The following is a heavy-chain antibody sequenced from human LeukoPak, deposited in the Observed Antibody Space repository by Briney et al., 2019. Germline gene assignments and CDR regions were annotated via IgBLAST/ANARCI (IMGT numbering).Heavy chain of an antibody. CDR3: ARGAHYYDSSGYLMPLNY. CDR2: IYYSGST. J-gene: IGHJ4*02. V-gene: IGHV4-39*07. Sequence: SETLSLTCTVSGGSISSSGYYWGWIRQPPGKGLEWIGNIYYSGSTNCNPSLKSRVTISVDTSKNQFSLKLSSVTAADTAVYYCARGAHYYDSSGYLMPLNYWGQGTLVTVSS. D-gene: IGHD3-22*01. CDR1: GGSISSSGYY.